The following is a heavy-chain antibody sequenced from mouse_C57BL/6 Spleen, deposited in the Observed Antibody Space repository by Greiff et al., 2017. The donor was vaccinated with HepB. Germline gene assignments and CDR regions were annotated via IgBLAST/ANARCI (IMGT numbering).Heavy chain of an antibody. J-gene: IGHJ4*01. CDR2: ISSGSSTI. Sequence: EVKLVESGGGLVKPGGSLKLSCAASGFTFSDYGMHWVRQAPEKGLEWVAYISSGSSTIYYADTVKGRFTISRDNAKNTLFLQMTSLRSEDTAMYYCARDFYYYGMDYWGQGTSVTVPS. CDR3: ARDFYYYGMDY. V-gene: IGHV5-17*01. CDR1: GFTFSDYG.